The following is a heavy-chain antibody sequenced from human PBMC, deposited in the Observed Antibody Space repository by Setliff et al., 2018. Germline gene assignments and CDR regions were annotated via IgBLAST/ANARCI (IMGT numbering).Heavy chain of an antibody. V-gene: IGHV4-39*01. J-gene: IGHJ5*01. CDR3: ARHFPNLGINFFDS. D-gene: IGHD1-26*01. Sequence: VNPTQTLTLTCTFSGFSLATTGVGVGWIRQPPGRGMEWIASVFNAGPTFFNPSLQSRVAISIDTSKNHLSLKVRSVSAADTAVYFCARHFPNLGINFFDSWGQGTLVTVSS. CDR2: VFNAGPT. CDR1: GFSLATTGVG.